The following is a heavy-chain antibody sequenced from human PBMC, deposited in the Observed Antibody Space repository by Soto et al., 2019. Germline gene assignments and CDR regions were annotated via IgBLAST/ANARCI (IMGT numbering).Heavy chain of an antibody. CDR3: ARIIGYCRNNDCSWTFDI. CDR1: GYSFISYW. J-gene: IGHJ3*02. V-gene: IGHV5-51*01. Sequence: GESLKISCKTSGYSFISYWVAWVRQKPGKGLEWMGTFYPGDSTSTYSPSFQGQVTISVDKSISTAYLHLSILRASDTAMYYCARIIGYCRNNDCSWTFDIWGQGTTVTVSS. CDR2: FYPGDSTS. D-gene: IGHD2-2*03.